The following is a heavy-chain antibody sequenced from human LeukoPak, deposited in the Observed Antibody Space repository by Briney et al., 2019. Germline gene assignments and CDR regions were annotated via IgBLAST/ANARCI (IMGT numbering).Heavy chain of an antibody. CDR2: MYYSGNT. Sequence: KSSETLSLTCTVSGGSISSSSYYWGWIRQLPGKGLEWIGSMYYSGNTYYNPSLKSRVTISIDTSKNQLSLKLSSVTAAETAVYYCASGDYATKWLGPWGQGTLVTVSS. CDR3: ASGDYATKWLGP. D-gene: IGHD4-17*01. J-gene: IGHJ5*02. V-gene: IGHV4-39*01. CDR1: GGSISSSSYY.